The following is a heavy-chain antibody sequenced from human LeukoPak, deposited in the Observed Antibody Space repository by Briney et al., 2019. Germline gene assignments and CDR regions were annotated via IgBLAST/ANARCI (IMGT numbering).Heavy chain of an antibody. CDR3: ARGYRFTPPPWVGGNNWFDP. CDR1: GYTFTGYY. D-gene: IGHD3-16*01. Sequence: ASVKVSCKASGYTFTGYYMHWVRQAPGQGLEWMGWINPNSGGTNYAQKFQGRVTMTRDTSISTAYMELSSLRSEDTAVYYCARGYRFTPPPWVGGNNWFDPWGQGTLVTVSS. CDR2: INPNSGGT. V-gene: IGHV1-2*02. J-gene: IGHJ5*02.